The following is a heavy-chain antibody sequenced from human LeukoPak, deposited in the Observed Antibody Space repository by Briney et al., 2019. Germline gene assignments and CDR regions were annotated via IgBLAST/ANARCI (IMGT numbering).Heavy chain of an antibody. CDR1: GFTFSSYA. Sequence: GSLRLSCAASGFTFSSYAMSWVRQPPGKGLERIGYIYYSGSTNYNPSLKSRVTISVDTSKNQFSLKLSSVTAADTAAYYCAREGGITMVRGVITDAFDIWGQGTMVTVSS. D-gene: IGHD3-10*01. CDR2: IYYSGST. V-gene: IGHV4-59*01. J-gene: IGHJ3*02. CDR3: AREGGITMVRGVITDAFDI.